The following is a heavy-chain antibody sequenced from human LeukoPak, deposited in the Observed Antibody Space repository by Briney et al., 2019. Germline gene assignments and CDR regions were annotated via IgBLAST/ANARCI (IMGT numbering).Heavy chain of an antibody. D-gene: IGHD3-9*01. V-gene: IGHV4-30-2*01. Sequence: SETLSLTCAVSGGYISSGGYSWSWIQQPPGKGLEWIGYIYHSGSTYYNPSLKSRVTISVDRSKNQFSLKLSSVTAADTAVYYCASSYYDTFDYWGQGTLVTVSS. CDR2: IYHSGST. CDR1: GGYISSGGYS. CDR3: ASSYYDTFDY. J-gene: IGHJ4*02.